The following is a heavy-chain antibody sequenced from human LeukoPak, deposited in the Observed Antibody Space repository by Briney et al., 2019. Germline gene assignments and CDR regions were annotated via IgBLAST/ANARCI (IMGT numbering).Heavy chain of an antibody. CDR3: ARTSRGYSCGRNFDY. D-gene: IGHD5-18*01. Sequence: GESLKISCKGSGYSFTSYWIGWVRQMPGKGLEWMGIIYPGDSDTRYSPSFQGQVTISADKSISTAYLQWSSLKASDTAMYYCARTSRGYSCGRNFDYWGQGTLVTVSS. CDR2: IYPGDSDT. V-gene: IGHV5-51*01. CDR1: GYSFTSYW. J-gene: IGHJ4*02.